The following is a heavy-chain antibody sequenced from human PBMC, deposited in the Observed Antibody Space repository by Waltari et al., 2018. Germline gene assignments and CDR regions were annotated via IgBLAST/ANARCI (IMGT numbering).Heavy chain of an antibody. CDR3: ARVAYCSSTSCYGGHYYYYYMDV. CDR1: GGSISSYY. J-gene: IGHJ6*03. Sequence: QVQLQESGPGLVKPSETLSLTCTVSGGSISSYYWSWIRQPPGKGLDWLGYIYYSGSTNYNPSLKSRVTISVDTSKNQFSLKLSSVTAADTAVYYCARVAYCSSTSCYGGHYYYYYMDVWGKGTTVTVSS. V-gene: IGHV4-59*01. CDR2: IYYSGST. D-gene: IGHD2-2*01.